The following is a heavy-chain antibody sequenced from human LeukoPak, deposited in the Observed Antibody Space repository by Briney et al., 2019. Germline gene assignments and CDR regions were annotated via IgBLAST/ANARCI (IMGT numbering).Heavy chain of an antibody. D-gene: IGHD2-15*01. CDR3: ARGVGYCSGGSCYGWFDP. Sequence: SETLSLTCTVSGGSISSSSYYWGWIRQPPGKGLEWIGSIYYSGSTYYNPSLKSRVTISVDTSKNQFSLKLSSVTAADTAVYYCARGVGYCSGGSCYGWFDPWGQGTLVTVSS. V-gene: IGHV4-39*07. CDR1: GGSISSSSYY. CDR2: IYYSGST. J-gene: IGHJ5*02.